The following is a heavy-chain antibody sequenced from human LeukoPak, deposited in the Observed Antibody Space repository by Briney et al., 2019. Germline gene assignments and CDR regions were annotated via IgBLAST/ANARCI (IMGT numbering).Heavy chain of an antibody. V-gene: IGHV3-7*01. CDR3: ARLYSSGFYYYYYYMDV. J-gene: IGHJ6*03. CDR1: GFTFSSYW. CDR2: IKQDGSEK. D-gene: IGHD6-19*01. Sequence: PGGSLRLSCAASGFTFSSYWMSWVRQAPGKGLEWVANIKQDGSEKYYVDSVKGRFTISRDNAKNSLYLQMNSLRAEDTAVYYCARLYSSGFYYYYYYMDVWGKGTTVTVSS.